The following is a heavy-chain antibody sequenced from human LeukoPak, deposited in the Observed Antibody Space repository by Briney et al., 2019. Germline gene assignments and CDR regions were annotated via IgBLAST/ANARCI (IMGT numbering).Heavy chain of an antibody. CDR1: GGTFSSYA. D-gene: IGHD6-19*01. CDR3: ARGPAVAGTTEYLQH. J-gene: IGHJ1*01. Sequence: ASVKVSCKASGGTFSSYAISWVRQAPGQGLEWMGGIIPIFGTANYAQKFQGRVTITADESTSTAYMELSSLRSEDTAVYYCARGPAVAGTTEYLQHWGQGTLVTVSS. CDR2: IIPIFGTA. V-gene: IGHV1-69*13.